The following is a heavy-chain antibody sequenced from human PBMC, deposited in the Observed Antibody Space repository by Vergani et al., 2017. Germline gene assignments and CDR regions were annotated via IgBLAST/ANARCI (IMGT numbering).Heavy chain of an antibody. CDR2: INHSGST. Sequence: QVQLQQWGAGLLKPSEPLSLTCAVYGGSFSGYYWSWIRQPPGKGLEWIGEINHSGSTNYNPSLKSRVTISVDTSKNQFSLKLSSVTAADTAVYYCARYYDTNWFDPWGQGTLVTVSS. V-gene: IGHV4-34*01. J-gene: IGHJ5*02. CDR1: GGSFSGYY. CDR3: ARYYDTNWFDP. D-gene: IGHD3-9*01.